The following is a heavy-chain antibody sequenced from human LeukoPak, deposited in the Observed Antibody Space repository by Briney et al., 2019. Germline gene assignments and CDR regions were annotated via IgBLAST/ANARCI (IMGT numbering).Heavy chain of an antibody. CDR1: GFTFSRYW. Sequence: GGSLRLSCAASGFTFSRYWVHWVRQAPGKGLEWVSRINPDGSTTTYADSVKGRFTISRDNAKNTVYLQMNSLRAEDTAVYYCAKDRGLRWGQGTLVTVSS. J-gene: IGHJ4*02. CDR2: INPDGSTT. CDR3: AKDRGLR. V-gene: IGHV3-74*01. D-gene: IGHD3-10*01.